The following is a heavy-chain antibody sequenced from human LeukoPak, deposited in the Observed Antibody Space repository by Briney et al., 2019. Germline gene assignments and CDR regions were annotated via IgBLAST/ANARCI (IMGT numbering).Heavy chain of an antibody. Sequence: SSGDYYWSWIPQPPGKGLEWVSGISWNSGSIGYADSVKGRFTISRDNAKNSLYLQMNSLRAEDTALYYCAKDTNYYDSSGYDYWGQGTLVTVSS. CDR2: ISWNSGSI. V-gene: IGHV3-9*01. CDR1: SSGDYY. CDR3: AKDTNYYDSSGYDY. D-gene: IGHD3-22*01. J-gene: IGHJ4*02.